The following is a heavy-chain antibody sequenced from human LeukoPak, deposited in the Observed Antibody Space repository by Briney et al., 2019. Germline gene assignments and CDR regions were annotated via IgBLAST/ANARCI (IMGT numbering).Heavy chain of an antibody. D-gene: IGHD3-10*01. V-gene: IGHV3-7*01. Sequence: GGSLRLSCAASGFTFTNYWMNWVRQAPGKGLEWVASINEDGTDKYYVDSVKGRFTISRDNAGNSLSLQMDSLRAEDTAVYFCATTMHFDYWGQGTLVTVSS. CDR2: INEDGTDK. CDR3: ATTMHFDY. CDR1: GFTFTNYW. J-gene: IGHJ4*02.